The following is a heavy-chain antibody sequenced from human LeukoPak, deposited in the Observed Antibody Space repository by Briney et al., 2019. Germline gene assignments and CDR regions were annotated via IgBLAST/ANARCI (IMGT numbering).Heavy chain of an antibody. Sequence: ASVKVSCKASGYTFTSYDINWVRQATGQGLEWMGWMNPNSGNTGYAQKFQGRVTMTRDTSISTAYMELSRLRSDDTAVYYCARPRSSGYFDYWGQGTLVTVSS. D-gene: IGHD3-10*01. CDR2: MNPNSGNT. CDR3: ARPRSSGYFDY. V-gene: IGHV1-8*01. CDR1: GYTFTSYD. J-gene: IGHJ4*02.